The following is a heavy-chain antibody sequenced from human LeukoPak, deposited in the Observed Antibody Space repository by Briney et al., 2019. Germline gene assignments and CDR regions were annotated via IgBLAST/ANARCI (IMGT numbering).Heavy chain of an antibody. V-gene: IGHV3-7*01. D-gene: IGHD5-12*01. CDR1: GFTFSNYW. J-gene: IGHJ4*02. CDR2: INQDGSKQ. CDR3: VRDGGVSGYDLLDY. Sequence: GGSLRLSCAASGFTFSNYWMTWVRRAPGKGLEWVAHINQDGSKQYYMDSVKARFTISRDNAKNSLSLQMNSLRAEDTAVYYCVRDGGVSGYDLLDYWGQGTLVTVSP.